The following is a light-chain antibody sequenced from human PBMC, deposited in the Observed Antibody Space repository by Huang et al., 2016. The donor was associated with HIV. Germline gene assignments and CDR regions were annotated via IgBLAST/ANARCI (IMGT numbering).Light chain of an antibody. J-gene: IGKJ3*01. CDR2: AAA. CDR3: QQSYNTLT. V-gene: IGKV1-39*01. CDR1: QRINNY. Sequence: GDKVTITCRTSQRINNYLNWYQQKPGKAPKLLSYAAASLQSRDTSRFSGSGTGTDLTLTISSLQPEDFATYYCQQSYNTLTFGPGTTVDVK.